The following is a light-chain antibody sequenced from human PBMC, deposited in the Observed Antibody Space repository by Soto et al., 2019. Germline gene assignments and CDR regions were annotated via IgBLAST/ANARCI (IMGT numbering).Light chain of an antibody. CDR1: SSDVGVYKY. J-gene: IGLJ1*01. V-gene: IGLV2-11*01. CDR3: CSYAGDYTFV. Sequence: QSALIQPRSVSGSPGQSVTISCTGTSSDVGVYKYVSWYRQHPGKAPKLMIYDVITRPSGVPDRFSGSNSGNTASLTISGLQAEDEAYYYCCSYAGDYTFVFGSGTKLTVL. CDR2: DVI.